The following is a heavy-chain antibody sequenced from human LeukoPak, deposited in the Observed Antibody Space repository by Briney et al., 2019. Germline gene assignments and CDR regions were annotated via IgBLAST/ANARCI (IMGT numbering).Heavy chain of an antibody. V-gene: IGHV1-69*05. CDR1: GGTFSSYA. CDR3: GYYYGSGSQYDYYYYYMDV. CDR2: IIPIFGTA. Sequence: GASVKVSCKASGGTFSSYAISWVRQAPGQGLEWMGGIIPIFGTANCAQKFQGRVTITTDESTSTAYMELSSLRSEDTAVYYCGYYYGSGSQYDYYYYYMDVWGKGTTVTVSS. J-gene: IGHJ6*03. D-gene: IGHD3-10*01.